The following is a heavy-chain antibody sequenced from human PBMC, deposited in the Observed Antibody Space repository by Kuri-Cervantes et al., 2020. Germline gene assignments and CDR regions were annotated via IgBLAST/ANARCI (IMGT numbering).Heavy chain of an antibody. CDR3: ATWSPEGHYYYYYGMDV. J-gene: IGHJ6*02. D-gene: IGHD1-14*01. CDR2: MNPNSGNT. V-gene: IGHV1-8*01. Sequence: ASVKVSCKASGYTFTSYDINWVRQATGQGLEWMGWMNPNSGNTGYAQKFQGRVTMTRNTSISTAYMELSSLRSEDTAVYYCATWSPEGHYYYYYGMDVWGQGTTVTVSS. CDR1: GYTFTSYD.